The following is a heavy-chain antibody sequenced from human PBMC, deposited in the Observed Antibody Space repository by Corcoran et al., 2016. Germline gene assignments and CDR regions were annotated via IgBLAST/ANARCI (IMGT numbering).Heavy chain of an antibody. D-gene: IGHD6-19*01. CDR3: ASDRAASGIAVAGSDYYYGMDV. CDR2: TYYRSKWYN. V-gene: IGHV6-1*01. J-gene: IGHJ6*02. Sequence: QVQLQQSGPGLVERSQTLSLTCAISGDSVSSNSDDWNWIRQSPSRGLEGLGRTYYRSKWYNDYAVSVKSRITTNPDTSKNQFSLQLNSVTHEDTAVEYCASDRAASGIAVAGSDYYYGMDVWGQGTTVTVSS. CDR1: GDSVSSNSDD.